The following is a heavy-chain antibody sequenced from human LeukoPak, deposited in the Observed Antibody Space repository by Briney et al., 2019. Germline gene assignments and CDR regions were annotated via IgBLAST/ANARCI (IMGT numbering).Heavy chain of an antibody. Sequence: GGSLRLSCAASGFTVSSNYMSWVRQAPGKGLEWVSVIYSGGKIYYAESVKGRFRISRDNSKNTVHLQMNNLRAEDTAVYYCARGNSGYSGGYWTLHFDYWGQGTLVTVSS. D-gene: IGHD3-22*01. CDR2: IYSGGKI. J-gene: IGHJ4*02. CDR1: GFTVSSNY. V-gene: IGHV3-53*01. CDR3: ARGNSGYSGGYWTLHFDY.